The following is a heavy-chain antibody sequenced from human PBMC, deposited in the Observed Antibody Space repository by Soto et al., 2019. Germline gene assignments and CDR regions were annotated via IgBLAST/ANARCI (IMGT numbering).Heavy chain of an antibody. Sequence: QVKLIQSGAEVRKPGASVKVSCRASGYNFRSYGISWLRQAPGQGLEWMGWISGSFANSTYARKVQGRVTMTTDTSTSTAYLELRSLRSDDTAVYYCVRDVVGPRIYTYAYPNWGQGTLVTISS. CDR2: ISGSFANS. CDR3: VRDVVGPRIYTYAYPN. V-gene: IGHV1-18*01. J-gene: IGHJ4*02. D-gene: IGHD2-21*01. CDR1: GYNFRSYG.